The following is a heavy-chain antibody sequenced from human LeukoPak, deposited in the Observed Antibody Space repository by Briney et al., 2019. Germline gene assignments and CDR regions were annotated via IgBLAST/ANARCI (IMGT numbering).Heavy chain of an antibody. CDR3: ARAGGRSWFDP. Sequence: ASVKVSCKASGYTFIGHYMHWVRQAPGQGLEWMGWINPNSGGTKYAQKFQGRVTMTTDTSMSTAYMELSRLTSDDTAVYYCARAGGRSWFDPWGQGTLVTVSS. V-gene: IGHV1-2*02. CDR2: INPNSGGT. J-gene: IGHJ5*02. CDR1: GYTFIGHY.